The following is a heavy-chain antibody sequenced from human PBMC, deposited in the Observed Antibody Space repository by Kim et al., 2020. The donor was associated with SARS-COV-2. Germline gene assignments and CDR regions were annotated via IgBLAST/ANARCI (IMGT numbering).Heavy chain of an antibody. J-gene: IGHJ6*02. CDR1: GFTFSSYA. V-gene: IGHV3-30*04. D-gene: IGHD3-3*01. CDR2: ISYDGSNK. CDR3: ARDLYYDFWSGYHYGMDV. Sequence: GGSLRLSCAASGFTFSSYAMHWVRQAPGKGLEWVAVISYDGSNKYYADSVKGRFTISRDNSKNTLYLQMNSLRAEDTAVYYCARDLYYDFWSGYHYGMDVWGQGTTVTVSS.